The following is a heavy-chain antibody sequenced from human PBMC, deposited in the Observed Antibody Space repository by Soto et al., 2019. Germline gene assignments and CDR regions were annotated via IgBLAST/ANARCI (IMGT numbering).Heavy chain of an antibody. D-gene: IGHD3-22*01. J-gene: IGHJ6*02. Sequence: SVKVSCKASGGTFSSYAISWVRQAPGQGLEWMRGIIPIFGTANYAQKFQGRVTITADESTSTAYMELSSLRSEDTAVYYCANGGYYYDSSGYYTGSYYYYGMDVWGQGTTVTVSS. V-gene: IGHV1-69*13. CDR1: GGTFSSYA. CDR3: ANGGYYYDSSGYYTGSYYYYGMDV. CDR2: IIPIFGTA.